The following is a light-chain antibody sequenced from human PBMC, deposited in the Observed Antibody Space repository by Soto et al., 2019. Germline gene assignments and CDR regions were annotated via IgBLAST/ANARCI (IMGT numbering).Light chain of an antibody. Sequence: IVLTQAPATLPVSQGESATLSCRASQSISSNLAWYQQKPGQSPRLLIYGASSRATGVPVRFSGSGSGVAFTLTISGLQSEGFAVYRCQQYNQWPGTFGQGTKVDIK. CDR3: QQYNQWPGT. J-gene: IGKJ1*01. CDR2: GAS. CDR1: QSISSN. V-gene: IGKV3-15*01.